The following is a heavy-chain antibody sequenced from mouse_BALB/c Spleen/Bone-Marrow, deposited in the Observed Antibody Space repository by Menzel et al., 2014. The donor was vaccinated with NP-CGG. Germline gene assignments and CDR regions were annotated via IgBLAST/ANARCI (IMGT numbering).Heavy chain of an antibody. J-gene: IGHJ3*02. CDR2: IDPETDNT. Sequence: LVESGAELVMPGASVTLSCKASGYTFTDYEMHWVKQTPGHGLEWIGSIDPETDNTVFNQKFKAKATLTADRSSNRTSMDHRSLTSEESAVYYCTRYGSRGYWGQGTLVTVS. V-gene: IGHV1-15*01. CDR3: TRYGSRGY. CDR1: GYTFTDYE. D-gene: IGHD1-1*01.